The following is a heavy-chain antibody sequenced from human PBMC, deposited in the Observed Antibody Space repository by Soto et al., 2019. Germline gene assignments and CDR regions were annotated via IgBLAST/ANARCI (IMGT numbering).Heavy chain of an antibody. V-gene: IGHV2-5*02. CDR2: IFWDGDR. CDR1: GFSLSTGGMG. Sequence: SGPTLVNPTQTLTLACTFSGFSLSTGGMGVGWIRQPPGKALEWLALIFWDGDRLYSPFLLNRFTIAKDTSKNQVVLTMTNMDPVDTATYYCVHSRCGGDCLQSYSSHYYYGMDIWGQGTTVTVSS. CDR3: VHSRCGGDCLQSYSSHYYYGMDI. D-gene: IGHD2-21*02. J-gene: IGHJ6*02.